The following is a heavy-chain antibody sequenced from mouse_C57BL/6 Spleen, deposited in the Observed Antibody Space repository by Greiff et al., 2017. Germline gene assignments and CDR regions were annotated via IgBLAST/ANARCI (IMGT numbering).Heavy chain of an antibody. CDR2: IYPGSGST. Sequence: QVQLQQPGAELVKPGASVKMSCKASGYTFTSYWITWVKQRPGQGLEWIGDIYPGSGSTNYNEKFKSKATLTVDTSSSPAYMQLSSLTSEDSAVYYCARDYGSSYAMDYWGQGTSVTVSS. CDR1: GYTFTSYW. CDR3: ARDYGSSYAMDY. V-gene: IGHV1-55*01. J-gene: IGHJ4*01. D-gene: IGHD1-1*01.